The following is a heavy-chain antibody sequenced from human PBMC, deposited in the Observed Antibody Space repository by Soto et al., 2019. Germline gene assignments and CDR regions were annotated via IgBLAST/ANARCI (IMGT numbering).Heavy chain of an antibody. CDR3: ARAKYDFIWGSYHPFDQ. J-gene: IGHJ4*02. CDR2: INVGDDKT. D-gene: IGHD3-16*02. Sequence: QVQLVQSGAEVKKPGASVRLSCKVSGKSFDKFAVHWVRQTPGQRPEWMGRINVGDDKTKYSEKFQGRVIVSYDTSATTAYRELRALSSEDTAVYYCARAKYDFIWGSYHPFDQWAQGAQVTVAS. V-gene: IGHV1-3*01. CDR1: GKSFDKFA.